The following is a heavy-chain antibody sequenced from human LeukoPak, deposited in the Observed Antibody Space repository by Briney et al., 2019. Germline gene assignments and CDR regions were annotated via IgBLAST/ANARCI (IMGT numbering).Heavy chain of an antibody. J-gene: IGHJ4*02. Sequence: GGSLRLSCAASGFTFSSHWMTWVRQAPGKGLEWVANIKEDGTRKNYMDSVKGRFTISRDNAKNSLYLQMKSLRAEDTAVYYCTRDAPYYYDRSASRKGDYWGQGTLVTVSS. CDR2: IKEDGTRK. D-gene: IGHD3-22*01. V-gene: IGHV3-7*01. CDR3: TRDAPYYYDRSASRKGDY. CDR1: GFTFSSHW.